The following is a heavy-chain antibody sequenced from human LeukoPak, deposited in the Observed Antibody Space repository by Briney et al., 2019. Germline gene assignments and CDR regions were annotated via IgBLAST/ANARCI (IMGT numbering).Heavy chain of an antibody. D-gene: IGHD2-2*03. CDR2: IRYDGSNK. CDR1: GFTFSRYW. CDR3: AKDGPGYCSSTSCQPLSYFDY. V-gene: IGHV3-30*02. Sequence: GGSLRLSCAASGFTFSRYWMSWVRQAPGKGLEWVAFIRYDGSNKYYADSVKGRFTISRDNSKNTLYLQMNSLRAEDTAVYYCAKDGPGYCSSTSCQPLSYFDYWGQGTLVTVSS. J-gene: IGHJ4*02.